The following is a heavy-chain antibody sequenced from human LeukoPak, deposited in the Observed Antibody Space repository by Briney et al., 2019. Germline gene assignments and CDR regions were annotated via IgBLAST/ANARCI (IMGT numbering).Heavy chain of an antibody. Sequence: PSETLFLTCTVSGGSISGYYWSWIRKPPGKGLERIGYIYYSGTTSYNPSLRSRVTMSVDSSKNQFSLRLSSVTAADTAVYYCARMGAIAGASANPDHWGQGTLVTVSS. CDR2: IYYSGTT. V-gene: IGHV4-59*01. CDR1: GGSISGYY. J-gene: IGHJ4*02. CDR3: ARMGAIAGASANPDH. D-gene: IGHD4/OR15-4a*01.